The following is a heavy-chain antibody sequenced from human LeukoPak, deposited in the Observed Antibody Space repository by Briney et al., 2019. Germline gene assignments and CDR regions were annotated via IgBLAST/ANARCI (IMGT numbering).Heavy chain of an antibody. Sequence: SENLSLTCTVSGGSISNSYYWGWIRQPPGKGLEWIGSIYYRGSTYYTPSLKSRVTISVDTSKNQFSLKLSSVTAADTAVYYCARTVVNYFDYWGQGTLVTVSS. CDR1: GGSISNSYY. CDR2: IYYRGST. V-gene: IGHV4-39*01. J-gene: IGHJ4*02. CDR3: ARTVVNYFDY.